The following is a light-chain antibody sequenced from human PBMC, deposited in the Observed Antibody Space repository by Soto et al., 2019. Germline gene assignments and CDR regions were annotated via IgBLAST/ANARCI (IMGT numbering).Light chain of an antibody. J-gene: IGKJ2*01. CDR1: QSVGSN. CDR3: QQYSNWPPYT. V-gene: IGKV3-15*01. Sequence: EIVMTQSPATVSVSPGERATLSCRASQSVGSNLAWYQKKPGQAPRLFIYGTSTRATGIPARFSGSGSGTEFTLTISSLQSEDFAVYYCQQYSNWPPYTFGQGTKLEIK. CDR2: GTS.